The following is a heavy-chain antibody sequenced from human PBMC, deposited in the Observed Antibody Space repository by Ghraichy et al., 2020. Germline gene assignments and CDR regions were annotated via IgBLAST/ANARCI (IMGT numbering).Heavy chain of an antibody. V-gene: IGHV4-34*01. D-gene: IGHD3-22*01. Sequence: SETLSLTCAVYGGSFSGYYWSWIRQPPGKGLEWIGEINHSGSTNYNPSLKSRVTISVDTSKNQFSLKLSSVTAADTAVYYCARGRKIVVVITRRGAFDIWGQGTMVTVSS. J-gene: IGHJ3*02. CDR2: INHSGST. CDR3: ARGRKIVVVITRRGAFDI. CDR1: GGSFSGYY.